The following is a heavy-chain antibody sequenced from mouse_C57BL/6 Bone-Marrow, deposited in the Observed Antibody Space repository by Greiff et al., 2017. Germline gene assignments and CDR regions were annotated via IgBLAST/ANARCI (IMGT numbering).Heavy chain of an antibody. CDR3: ARSKNWCTWFAY. Sequence: VQLQQPGAELVRPGTSVQVSCKASGYAFTNYLLEWVKQRPGQGLEWIGVINPGSGGTNYNEKFKGKATLTVDKSSSTAYMQLSSLSSEDSAVYFCARSKNWCTWFAYWGQGTLVTVSA. V-gene: IGHV1-54*01. D-gene: IGHD4-1*01. CDR2: INPGSGGT. J-gene: IGHJ3*01. CDR1: GYAFTNYL.